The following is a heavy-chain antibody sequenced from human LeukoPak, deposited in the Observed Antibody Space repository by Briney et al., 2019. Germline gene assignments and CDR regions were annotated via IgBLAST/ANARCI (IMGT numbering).Heavy chain of an antibody. CDR3: TTCGGDCYFNY. CDR1: GFTFSNAW. D-gene: IGHD2-21*02. J-gene: IGHJ4*02. Sequence: GGSLRLSCAASGFTFSNAWMNWVRQAPGKGLEWVGRIKSKPAGETTTYAAPVKGRFTISRDDSRNTLYLQMNSLKTEDTAMYYCTTCGGDCYFNYWGQGTLVTVSS. V-gene: IGHV3-15*01. CDR2: IKSKPAGETT.